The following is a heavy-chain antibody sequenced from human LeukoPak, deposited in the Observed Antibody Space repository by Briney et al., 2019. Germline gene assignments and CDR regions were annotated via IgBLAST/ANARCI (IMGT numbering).Heavy chain of an antibody. CDR1: GCSIKSYY. V-gene: IGHV4-4*07. CDR3: ARVADRFGDNYRIDEYFDY. CDR2: IYASGTT. Sequence: PSETLSLTCTVSGCSIKSYYWSWIRQPAGGGLEWLGHIYASGTTNYNPSLKSRVTMSVDTSKNQFSLRLASVTAADTAVYYCARVADRFGDNYRIDEYFDYCGQGNLVTVSS. D-gene: IGHD1-1*01. J-gene: IGHJ4*02.